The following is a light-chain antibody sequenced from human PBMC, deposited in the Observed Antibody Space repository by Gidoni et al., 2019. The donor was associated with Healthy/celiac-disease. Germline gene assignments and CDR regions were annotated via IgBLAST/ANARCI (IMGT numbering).Light chain of an antibody. V-gene: IGKV1-8*01. J-gene: IGKJ3*01. CDR1: QGISSY. CDR2: AAS. CDR3: QQYYSYLFT. Sequence: AIRLTQSPSSLSASTGDSVTITRRASQGISSYLAWYQQKPGTAPKLLIYAASTLQSGVPSGFSGGGSGTDFTLTISCLQSEDFATYYCQQYYSYLFTFGPGTKVDIK.